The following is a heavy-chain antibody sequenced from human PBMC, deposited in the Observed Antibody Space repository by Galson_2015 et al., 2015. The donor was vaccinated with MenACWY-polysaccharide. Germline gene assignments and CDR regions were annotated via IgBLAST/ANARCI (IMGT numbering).Heavy chain of an antibody. CDR1: GSRFSNSG. D-gene: IGHD2-15*01. CDR3: AREGSRIVFHAFDI. V-gene: IGHV3-33*01. CDR2: IQYDGSIK. J-gene: IGHJ3*02. Sequence: SLRISCAGSGSRFSNSGIHWVRQAPGKGLEWVAVIQYDGSIKAYADSVKGRFTISRDNSKHTVSLEMNTLGAEDTAVYYCAREGSRIVFHAFDIWGQGTMVTVSS.